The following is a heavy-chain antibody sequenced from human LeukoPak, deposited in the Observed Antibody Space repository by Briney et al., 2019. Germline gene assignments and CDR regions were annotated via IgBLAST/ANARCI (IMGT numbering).Heavy chain of an antibody. CDR3: AAKRGGYGGYDFVAGIPPDY. D-gene: IGHD5-12*01. V-gene: IGHV1-46*01. Sequence: ASVKVSCKASGYTVTSYYMHWVRQAPGQGLEWMAILNPSGGSSSYAQKSQGRATLTRATSTSTVYMELSSLRSEDTAVYYCAAKRGGYGGYDFVAGIPPDYWGQGTLVTVSS. CDR2: LNPSGGSS. J-gene: IGHJ4*02. CDR1: GYTVTSYY.